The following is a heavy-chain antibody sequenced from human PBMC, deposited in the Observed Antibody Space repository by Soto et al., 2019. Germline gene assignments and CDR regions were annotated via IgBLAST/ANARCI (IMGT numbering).Heavy chain of an antibody. CDR3: ARFSIAAAGTVYYYYYMDV. Sequence: SETLSLTCTVSGGSISSYYWSWIRQPPGKGLEWIGYIYYSGSTNYNPSLKSRVTISVDTSKNQFSLKLSSVTAADTAVYYCARFSIAAAGTVYYYYYMDVWGKGTTVTVSS. CDR1: GGSISSYY. D-gene: IGHD6-13*01. J-gene: IGHJ6*03. CDR2: IYYSGST. V-gene: IGHV4-59*01.